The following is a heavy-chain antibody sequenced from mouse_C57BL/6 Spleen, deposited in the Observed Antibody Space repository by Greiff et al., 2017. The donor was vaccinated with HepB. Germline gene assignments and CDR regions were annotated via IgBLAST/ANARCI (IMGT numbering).Heavy chain of an antibody. Sequence: QVQLQQSGAELVRPGSSVKLSCKASGYTFTSYWMDWVKQRPGQGLEWIGNIYPSDSETHYNQKFKDKATLTVDKSSSTAYMQLSSLTSEDSAVYYCAGSITTVVAEGWYFDVWGTGTTVTVSS. CDR1: GYTFTSYW. D-gene: IGHD1-1*01. CDR2: IYPSDSET. CDR3: AGSITTVVAEGWYFDV. J-gene: IGHJ1*03. V-gene: IGHV1-61*01.